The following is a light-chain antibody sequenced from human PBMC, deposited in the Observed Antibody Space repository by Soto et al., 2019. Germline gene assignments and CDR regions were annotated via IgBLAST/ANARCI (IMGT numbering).Light chain of an antibody. CDR1: QSVSSSY. CDR3: QQYAGSLT. Sequence: EIVLTQSPGTLSLSPGERATLSCRASQSVSSSYLAWYQQKPGQAPRLLIYGASSRATGVPDRFSGSGSGTDFSLTISRLDPADFAVYYCQQYAGSLTFGGGTKVEIK. J-gene: IGKJ4*01. CDR2: GAS. V-gene: IGKV3-20*01.